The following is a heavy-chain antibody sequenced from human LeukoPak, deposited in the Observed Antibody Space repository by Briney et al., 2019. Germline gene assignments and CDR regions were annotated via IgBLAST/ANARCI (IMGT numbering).Heavy chain of an antibody. CDR2: IYLDGSRA. CDR1: GFTFTNYW. D-gene: IGHD4-17*01. J-gene: IGHJ4*02. Sequence: GGSLRLSCAVSGFTFTNYWMSWARQSPGKGLEWVANIYLDGSRAYYVDSVKGRFTISRDNAKSSLYLQMNSLRAEDTAVYYCARDYSTVTTFFDYWGQGTLVTVSS. V-gene: IGHV3-7*01. CDR3: ARDYSTVTTFFDY.